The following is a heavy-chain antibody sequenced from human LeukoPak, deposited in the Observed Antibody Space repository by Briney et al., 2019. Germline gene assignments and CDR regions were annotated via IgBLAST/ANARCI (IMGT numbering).Heavy chain of an antibody. D-gene: IGHD5-18*01. CDR1: GGSISSYY. Sequence: NASETLSLTCTVSGGSISSYYWSWIRQPPGKGLEWVGYIYYSGSTNYNPSLKSRVTISVDTSKNQLSLKLSSVTAADMAVYYCATNSYDLGAFDIWGQGTMVTVSS. J-gene: IGHJ3*02. CDR2: IYYSGST. CDR3: ATNSYDLGAFDI. V-gene: IGHV4-59*01.